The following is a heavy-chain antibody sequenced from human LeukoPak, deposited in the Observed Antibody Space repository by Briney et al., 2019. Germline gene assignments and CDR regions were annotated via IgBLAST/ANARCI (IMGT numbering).Heavy chain of an antibody. CDR3: IGAYLGY. CDR1: GFTFSKLW. V-gene: IGHV3-15*01. CDR2: IRSKIDGGTA. J-gene: IGHJ4*02. D-gene: IGHD3-3*02. Sequence: GKSLRLSCAASGFTFSKLWVTWVRQAPEKGLEWVGHIRSKIDGGTADYAAPVKGRFTISRDDSKDTVYLQMNSLKSEDTGVYYCIGAYLGYWGRGTLVTVSS.